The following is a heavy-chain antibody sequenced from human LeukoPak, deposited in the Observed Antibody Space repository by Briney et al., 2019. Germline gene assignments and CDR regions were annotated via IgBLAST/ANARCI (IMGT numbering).Heavy chain of an antibody. CDR3: ARTPLELVRGVIKNYYYYMDV. V-gene: IGHV1-69*13. J-gene: IGHJ6*03. Sequence: ASVKVSCRASGGTFSSYAISWVRQAPGQGLEWMGGIIPIFGTANYAQKFQGRVTITADESTSTAYMELSSLRSEDTAVYYCARTPLELVRGVIKNYYYYMDVWGKGTTVTVSS. CDR1: GGTFSSYA. CDR2: IIPIFGTA. D-gene: IGHD3-10*01.